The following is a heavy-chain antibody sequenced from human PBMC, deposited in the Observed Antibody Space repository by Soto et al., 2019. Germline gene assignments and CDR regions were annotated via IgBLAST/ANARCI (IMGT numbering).Heavy chain of an antibody. CDR2: FDPEDGET. CDR3: ATVESGSYYFDY. V-gene: IGHV1-24*01. D-gene: IGHD1-26*01. J-gene: IGHJ4*02. Sequence: ASVKVSCKVSGYTLTELSMHWVRQAPGKGLEWMGGFDPEDGETIYAQKFQGRVTMTEDTSTDTAYMELSSLRSEDTAVYYCATVESGSYYFDYWGQGXLVTVYS. CDR1: GYTLTELS.